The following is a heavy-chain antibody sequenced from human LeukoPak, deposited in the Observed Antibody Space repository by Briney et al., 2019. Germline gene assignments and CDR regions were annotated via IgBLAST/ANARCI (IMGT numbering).Heavy chain of an antibody. CDR1: GFTFNRYW. D-gene: IGHD3-9*01. CDR3: ARAANWYYDILTGYPASNWFDP. CDR2: IKQDGSEK. Sequence: GGSLRLSCAASGFTFNRYWMSWVRQAPGKGLEWVANIKQDGSEKYYVDSVKGRFTISRDNAKNSLYLQMNSLRAEDTAVYYCARAANWYYDILTGYPASNWFDPWGQGTLVTVSS. J-gene: IGHJ5*02. V-gene: IGHV3-7*01.